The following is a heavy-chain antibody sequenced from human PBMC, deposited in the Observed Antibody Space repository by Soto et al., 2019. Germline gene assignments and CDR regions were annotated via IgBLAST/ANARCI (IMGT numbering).Heavy chain of an antibody. D-gene: IGHD6-25*01. Sequence: SETLSLTCTVSGCSISSYYWSWIRQPPGKGLEWIGYIYYSGSTNYNPSLKSRVTISVDTSKNQFSLKLSSVTAADTAVYYCARPHGGSSGWDNWFDPRGQGTLVTVSS. CDR1: GCSISSYY. CDR3: ARPHGGSSGWDNWFDP. CDR2: IYYSGST. V-gene: IGHV4-59*01. J-gene: IGHJ5*02.